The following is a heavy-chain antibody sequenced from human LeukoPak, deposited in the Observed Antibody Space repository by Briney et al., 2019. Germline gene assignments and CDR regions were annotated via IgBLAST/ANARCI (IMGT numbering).Heavy chain of an antibody. CDR3: YSMIVVEIRVINDY. D-gene: IGHD3-22*01. CDR2: IYSGGST. J-gene: IGHJ4*02. CDR1: GFTVSSNY. Sequence: GGSLRLSCAVSGFTVSSNYMSWVRQAPGKGLEWVSVIYSGGSTYYADSVKGRFTLSRDNSKNTLYLQMNSLRAEDTAVYYCYSMIVVEIRVINDYWGQGTLVTVSS. V-gene: IGHV3-66*01.